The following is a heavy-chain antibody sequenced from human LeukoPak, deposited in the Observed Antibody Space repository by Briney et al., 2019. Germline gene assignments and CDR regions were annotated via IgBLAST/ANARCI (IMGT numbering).Heavy chain of an antibody. CDR1: CSSISSHY. CDR3: ARGGTTVTPDLLWFDP. V-gene: IGHV4-59*11. J-gene: IGHJ5*02. CDR2: IYYSGST. D-gene: IGHD4-17*01. Sequence: KPSEVLSPTFSFLCSSISSHYWSLIPPPPGEGVGLIGIIYYSGSTNYNPSLKSRVTISVDTSKNQFSLKLSSVTAADTAVYYCARGGTTVTPDLLWFDPWGQGTLVTVSS.